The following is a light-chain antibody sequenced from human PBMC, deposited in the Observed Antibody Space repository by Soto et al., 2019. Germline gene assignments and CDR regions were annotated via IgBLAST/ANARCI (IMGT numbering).Light chain of an antibody. V-gene: IGKV3-15*01. CDR3: QQYNNWPLSS. CDR1: QSVSSN. Sequence: EIVMTQSPVTLSVSPGERATLSCRASQSVSSNLAWYQQKPGQTPRLLIYGASTRATGIPARFSGSGSGTEFTLTISSLQSEDFAVYYCQQYNNWPLSSFGQGTKLQIK. J-gene: IGKJ2*01. CDR2: GAS.